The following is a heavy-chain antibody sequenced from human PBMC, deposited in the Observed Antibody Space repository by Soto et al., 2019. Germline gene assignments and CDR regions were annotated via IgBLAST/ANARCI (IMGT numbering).Heavy chain of an antibody. CDR3: AREDRISAPGGIWFHH. D-gene: IGHD6-13*01. V-gene: IGHV4-59*01. J-gene: IGHJ5*02. CDR2: VYHNGRT. CDR1: GGSIENYY. Sequence: SETLSLTCNVSGGSIENYYWSWIWQAPGKGLEWIGYVYHNGRTSYNPSLKSRVSISVDRSKNQFSLNVSSVTAADTAVYYCAREDRISAPGGIWFHHWGQGTLVTVSS.